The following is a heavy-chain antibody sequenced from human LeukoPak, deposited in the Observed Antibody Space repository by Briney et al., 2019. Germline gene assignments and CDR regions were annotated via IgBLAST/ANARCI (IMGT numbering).Heavy chain of an antibody. J-gene: IGHJ4*02. V-gene: IGHV3-7*01. Sequence: GGSLRLSCAASGFTFDDYAMHWVRQAPGKGLEWVASIKQDGSQKYYVDSVKGRFTISRDNVQNSLYLQMNSLRAEDTAVYYCARLFRDVTTFDYWGQGTLVTVSS. CDR2: IKQDGSQK. D-gene: IGHD1-1*01. CDR3: ARLFRDVTTFDY. CDR1: GFTFDDYA.